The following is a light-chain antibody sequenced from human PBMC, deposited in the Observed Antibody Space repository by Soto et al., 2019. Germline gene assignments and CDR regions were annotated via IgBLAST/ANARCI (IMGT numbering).Light chain of an antibody. J-gene: IGLJ1*01. CDR2: DVS. CDR3: CSYAGSYTSYV. CDR1: SSDVGGYNY. V-gene: IGLV2-14*01. Sequence: QSALTQPASVSGPPGQSITISCTGTSSDVGGYNYVSWYQQHPGKAPKFMIYDVSNRPSGVSNRFSGSKSGNTASLTISGLQAEDEADYYCCSYAGSYTSYVFGTGTKATVL.